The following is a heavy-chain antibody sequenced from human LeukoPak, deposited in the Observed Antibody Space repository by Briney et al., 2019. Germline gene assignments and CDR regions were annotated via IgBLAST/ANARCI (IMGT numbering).Heavy chain of an antibody. D-gene: IGHD2-2*01. Sequence: SETLSPTCTVSGGSISSSSYYWGWIRQPPGKGLERIGSIYYSGSTYYNPSLKSRVTISVDTSKNQFSLKLSSVTAADTAVYYCARLGTWDVARYCSSTSCPLYYYYYMDVWGKGTTVTVSS. CDR1: GGSISSSSYY. CDR3: ARLGTWDVARYCSSTSCPLYYYYYMDV. CDR2: IYYSGST. V-gene: IGHV4-39*01. J-gene: IGHJ6*03.